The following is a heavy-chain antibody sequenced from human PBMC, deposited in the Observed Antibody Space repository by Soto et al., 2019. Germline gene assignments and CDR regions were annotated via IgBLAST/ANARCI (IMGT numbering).Heavy chain of an antibody. CDR2: ISTGGAYM. D-gene: IGHD2-21*01. CDR3: ARDIAAPGGDYFDS. Sequence: EVQLVESGGGLVKAGGSLRLFCTASGFTFRNYNMNWVRQAPGKGLEWVSSISTGGAYMFYADSMQGRFTISRDNAQNSLFLQIDSPRAEDTAVYYCARDIAAPGGDYFDSWGQGTLVTVSS. J-gene: IGHJ4*02. V-gene: IGHV3-21*06. CDR1: GFTFRNYN.